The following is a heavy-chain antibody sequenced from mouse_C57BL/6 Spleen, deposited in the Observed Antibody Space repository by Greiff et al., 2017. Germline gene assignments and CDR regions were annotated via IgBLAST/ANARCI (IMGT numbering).Heavy chain of an antibody. J-gene: IGHJ3*01. CDR3: ARLRPFAY. CDR1: GYTFTSYW. D-gene: IGHD2-12*01. V-gene: IGHV1-69*01. Sequence: VKLQQPGAELVMPGASVKLSCKASGYTFTSYWMHWVKQRPGQGLEWIGEIDPSDSYTNYNQKFKGKSTLTVDKSSSTAYMQLSSLTSEDSAVYYCARLRPFAYWGQGTLVTVSA. CDR2: IDPSDSYT.